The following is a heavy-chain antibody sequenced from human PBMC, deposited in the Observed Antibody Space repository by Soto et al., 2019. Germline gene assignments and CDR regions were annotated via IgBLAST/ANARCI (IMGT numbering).Heavy chain of an antibody. D-gene: IGHD4-4*01. CDR2: IDWDDDK. CDR1: GFSLSTSGMC. Sequence: KSGPTLGEPTQTLTLTCTFSGFSLSTSGMCVSWIRQPPGKALEWLALIDWDDDKYYSTSLKTRLTISKDTSKNQVVLTMTNMDPVDTATYYCARLGHDYSNYNYGMDVWGQGTTVTVSS. V-gene: IGHV2-70*01. CDR3: ARLGHDYSNYNYGMDV. J-gene: IGHJ6*02.